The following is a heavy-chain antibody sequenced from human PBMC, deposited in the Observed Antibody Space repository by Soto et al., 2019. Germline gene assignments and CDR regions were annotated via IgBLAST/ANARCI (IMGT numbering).Heavy chain of an antibody. CDR1: GFTFSSSS. J-gene: IGHJ4*02. V-gene: IGHV3-48*02. CDR2: ISSSSSTI. CDR3: ARYLAIASYYYDSSGYPSHYMDY. Sequence: GGSLRLSWAASGFTFSSSSMDGVRQAQGKGLGGVSYISSSSSTIYYADSVKGRFTISRDNATNSLYLQMNSLRDDATAVDDCARYLAIASYYYDSSGYPSHYMDYWGQGTLVTVSS. D-gene: IGHD3-22*01.